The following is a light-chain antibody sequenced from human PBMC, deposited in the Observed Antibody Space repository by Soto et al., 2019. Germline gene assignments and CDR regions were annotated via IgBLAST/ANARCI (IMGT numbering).Light chain of an antibody. CDR2: AAS. J-gene: IGKJ2*01. CDR1: QSISSY. V-gene: IGKV1-39*01. CDR3: QQSHSTPLT. Sequence: DIQMTQSPSSLSAPVGDRVTITCRASQSISSYLNWYQQKPGKAPKLLIYAASSLQSGVPSRFSGSGSGTDFTLTISSLQPEDFATYYCQQSHSTPLTFGQGTKLEIK.